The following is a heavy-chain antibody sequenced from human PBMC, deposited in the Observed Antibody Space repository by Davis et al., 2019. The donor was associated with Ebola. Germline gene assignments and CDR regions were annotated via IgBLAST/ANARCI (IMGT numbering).Heavy chain of an antibody. CDR2: ISSNGGST. J-gene: IGHJ6*02. V-gene: IGHV3-64*01. Sequence: GGSLRLSCAASGFTFSSYAMHWVRQAPGKGLEYVSAISSNGGSTYYANSVKGRFTISRDNAKNSLYLQMNSLRAEDTAVYYCARSPLDQLLYGYYYGMDVWGQGTTVTVSS. CDR3: ARSPLDQLLYGYYYGMDV. CDR1: GFTFSSYA. D-gene: IGHD2-2*02.